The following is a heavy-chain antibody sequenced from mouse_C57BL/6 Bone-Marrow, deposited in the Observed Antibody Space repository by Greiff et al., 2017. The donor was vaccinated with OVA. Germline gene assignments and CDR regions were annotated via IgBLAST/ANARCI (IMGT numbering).Heavy chain of an antibody. V-gene: IGHV7-3*01. CDR2: ISNKANGYTT. J-gene: IGHJ2*01. CDR1: GFTFTDYY. Sequence: EVKLMESGGGLVQPGGSLSLSCAASGFTFTDYYMSWVRQPPGKALEWLGFISNKANGYTTEYSASVKGRFTISRDNSQSILYLQMSALRAEDSAAYFCARYIPDYWGQGTTLTVSS. CDR3: ARYIPDY.